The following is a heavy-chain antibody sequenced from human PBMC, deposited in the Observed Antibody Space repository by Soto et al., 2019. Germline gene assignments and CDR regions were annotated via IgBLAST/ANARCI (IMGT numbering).Heavy chain of an antibody. CDR3: ARGGYYFYMDV. Sequence: QVQLQESGPGLVKPSGTLSLTCAVSGGSVTISNWWSWVRQTPGKGLEWIWQIHHSGSTNYNPSLTSRVTISVDKSKNQFSLEMKSVTAADTAVYYCARGGYYFYMDVWGKGTTVTVSS. CDR1: GGSVTISNW. V-gene: IGHV4-4*02. J-gene: IGHJ6*03. CDR2: IHHSGST. D-gene: IGHD1-26*01.